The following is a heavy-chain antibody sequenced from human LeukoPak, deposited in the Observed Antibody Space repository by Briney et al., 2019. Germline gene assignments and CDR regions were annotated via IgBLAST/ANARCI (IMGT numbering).Heavy chain of an antibody. Sequence: SETLSLTCTVSGGSISTYFWNWIRQAPGKGLEWIGNVHTRVTANYNPSLKSRVAISLDTSKNQISLRLTSVTAADTAVYYCSRDQGYSYGYTYFHPWGQGILVTVSS. CDR1: GGSISTYF. CDR3: SRDQGYSYGYTYFHP. J-gene: IGHJ5*02. V-gene: IGHV4-4*07. D-gene: IGHD5-18*01. CDR2: VHTRVTA.